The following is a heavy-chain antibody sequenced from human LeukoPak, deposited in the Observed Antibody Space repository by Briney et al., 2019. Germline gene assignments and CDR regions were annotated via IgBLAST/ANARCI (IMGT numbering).Heavy chain of an antibody. V-gene: IGHV3-30-3*01. Sequence: GGSLRLSCAASGFTFNKYSMLWVRQAPDRGLELVAVVSHDGRLQHHADSVKGRFTISRDNSKNTLYLQMNSLRAEDTAIYYYARDNNGDYWGQGTLVTVSS. CDR1: GFTFNKYS. CDR2: VSHDGRLQ. J-gene: IGHJ4*02. D-gene: IGHD1/OR15-1a*01. CDR3: ARDNNGDY.